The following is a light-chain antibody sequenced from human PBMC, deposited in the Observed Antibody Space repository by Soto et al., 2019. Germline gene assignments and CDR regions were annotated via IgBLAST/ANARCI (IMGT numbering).Light chain of an antibody. V-gene: IGKV1-39*01. CDR3: QQSSSFPFT. Sequence: DIQMTQSPSSLSASVGDRVTIPCRASQSISSHLNWYQQKPGKAPKLLIYAASNLQSGVPSRFSGSQSGTDFTLTISSLQPEDFATYYCQQSSSFPFTFGGGTKVEIK. CDR2: AAS. CDR1: QSISSH. J-gene: IGKJ4*01.